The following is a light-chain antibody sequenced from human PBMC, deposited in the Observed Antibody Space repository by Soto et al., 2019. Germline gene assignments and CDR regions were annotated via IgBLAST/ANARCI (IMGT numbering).Light chain of an antibody. CDR2: EVS. CDR3: SSYTSSRTPYV. CDR1: SSDVGGYNY. J-gene: IGLJ1*01. V-gene: IGLV2-14*01. Sequence: QSVLTQPASVSGSPGQSITISCTGTSSDVGGYNYVSWYQQHPGKAPKLMIYEVSNRPSGVSNRFSGSKSGNTASLTISGLQAEDEADYYCSSYTSSRTPYVFVTGTKVTVL.